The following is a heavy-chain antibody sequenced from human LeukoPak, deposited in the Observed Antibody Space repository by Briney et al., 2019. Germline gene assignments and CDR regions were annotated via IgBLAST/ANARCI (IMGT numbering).Heavy chain of an antibody. CDR1: GGSISSSSYY. V-gene: IGHV4-39*01. D-gene: IGHD3-22*01. CDR3: ARRGTYYYDSSGYYSTYYFDY. J-gene: IGHJ4*02. CDR2: IYYSGST. Sequence: SETLSLTCTVSGGSISSSSYYWGWIRQPPGKGLDWIGSIYYSGSTYYNPSLKSRVTISVDTSKNQFSLKLSSVTAADTAVYYCARRGTYYYDSSGYYSTYYFDYWGQGTLVTVSS.